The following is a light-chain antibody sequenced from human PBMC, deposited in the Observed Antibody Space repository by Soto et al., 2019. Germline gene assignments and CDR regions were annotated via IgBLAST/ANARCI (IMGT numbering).Light chain of an antibody. J-gene: IGKJ4*01. CDR2: GAS. V-gene: IGKV1-12*01. CDR1: QLISSW. Sequence: IQMTQSPSSVSASVGDSVTITCRASQLISSWLAWYQVKPGKAPKLVVYGASNRESGVPSRFTGSESGTLFTLTINSLQPEDFAVYYCQQYNNWPPLTFGGGTKVEIK. CDR3: QQYNNWPPLT.